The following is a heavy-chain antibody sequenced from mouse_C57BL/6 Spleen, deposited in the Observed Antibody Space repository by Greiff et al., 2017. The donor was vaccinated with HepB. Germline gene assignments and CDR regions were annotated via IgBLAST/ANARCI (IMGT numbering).Heavy chain of an antibody. V-gene: IGHV5-6*01. CDR2: ISSGGSYT. Sequence: EVMLVESGGDLVKPGGSLKLSCAASGFTFSSYGMSWVRQTPDKRLEWVATISSGGSYTYYPDSVKGRFTISRDNAKNTLYLQMSSLKSEDTAMYYCARHPGSYHWYFDVWGTGTTVTVSS. D-gene: IGHD1-1*02. CDR3: ARHPGSYHWYFDV. CDR1: GFTFSSYG. J-gene: IGHJ1*03.